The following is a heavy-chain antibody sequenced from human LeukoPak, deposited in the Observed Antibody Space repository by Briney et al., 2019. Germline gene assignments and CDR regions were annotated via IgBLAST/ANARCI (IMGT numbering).Heavy chain of an antibody. D-gene: IGHD1-26*01. CDR1: GASMNNYY. CDR3: ARSWAAKWELPGQFDS. J-gene: IGHJ4*02. Sequence: SDTLSLTCTVSGASMNNYYWSWLRQSPEKGLEWLGFVFSRGTTNLNPSFKSRLIMSIDTSKNQFSLRLSSVTAADTAVYFCARSWAAKWELPGQFDSWGQGRLVGVSS. V-gene: IGHV4-59*08. CDR2: VFSRGTT.